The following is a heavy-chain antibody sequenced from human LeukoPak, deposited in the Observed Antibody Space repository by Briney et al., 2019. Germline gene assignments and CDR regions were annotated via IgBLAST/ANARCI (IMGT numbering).Heavy chain of an antibody. CDR2: IYYSGST. CDR3: ARVVPYYDSSGDFDY. CDR1: GGSISSSSYY. J-gene: IGHJ4*02. Sequence: SETLSLTCTVSGGSISSSSYYWGWIRQPPGKGLEWIGSIYYSGSTYYNPSLKSRVTISVDTSKNQFSLKLSSVPAADTAVYYCARVVPYYDSSGDFDYWGQGTLVTVSS. V-gene: IGHV4-39*07. D-gene: IGHD3-22*01.